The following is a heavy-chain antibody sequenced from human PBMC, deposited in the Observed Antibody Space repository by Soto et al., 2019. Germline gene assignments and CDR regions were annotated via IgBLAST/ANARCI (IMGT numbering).Heavy chain of an antibody. CDR2: SSGSGGNT. Sequence: PGGSLRLSCVASGYTFRHFAMSWVRQAPGKGLEWVSASSGSGGNTFYLDSVKGRFTISRDNSKKLLYLQMDSLSAEDNEDFYCEKDQAAAGTEFAFEYWGQGTLVTVSS. J-gene: IGHJ4*02. CDR1: GYTFRHFA. V-gene: IGHV3-23*01. CDR3: EKDQAAAGTEFAFEY. D-gene: IGHD6-13*01.